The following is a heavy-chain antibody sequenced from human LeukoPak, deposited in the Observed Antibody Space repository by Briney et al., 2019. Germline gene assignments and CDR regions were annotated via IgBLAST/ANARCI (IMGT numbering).Heavy chain of an antibody. V-gene: IGHV5-51*01. Sequence: GESLKISCKGSGYSLTSYWIGWVRQMPGKGLEWMGIIYPGDSDTRYSPSFQGQVTISADKSISTAYLQWSSLKASDTAMYYCARRILRDGREDAAAGNDHFDYWGQGTLVTVSS. CDR2: IYPGDSDT. J-gene: IGHJ4*02. CDR1: GYSLTSYW. CDR3: ARRILRDGREDAAAGNDHFDY. D-gene: IGHD6-13*01.